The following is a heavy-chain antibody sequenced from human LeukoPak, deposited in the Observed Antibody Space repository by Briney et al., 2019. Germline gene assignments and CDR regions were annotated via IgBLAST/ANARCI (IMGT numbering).Heavy chain of an antibody. CDR3: AREVGGGATNYFDY. CDR2: IYSAESA. J-gene: IGHJ4*02. V-gene: IGHV3-53*01. Sequence: GGSLRLSCAASGFTVSRNYMSWVRQAPGKGLEWVSVIYSAESAYYADSVRGRFTISRDNSKNTLYLQMNSLRADDTAVYYCAREVGGGATNYFDYWGQGTLVTVSS. CDR1: GFTVSRNY. D-gene: IGHD1-26*01.